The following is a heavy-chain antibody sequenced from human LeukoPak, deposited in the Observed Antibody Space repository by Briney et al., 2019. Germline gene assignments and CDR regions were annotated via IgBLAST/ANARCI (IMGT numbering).Heavy chain of an antibody. J-gene: IGHJ5*02. D-gene: IGHD6-13*01. CDR3: ARDNHSRGFDP. CDR1: GGSISSYY. V-gene: IGHV4-59*01. Sequence: SETLSLTCTVSGGSISSYYWSWIRQPPGKGLEWIGYIYYSGSTNYNPSLKSRVAISVDTSKNQFSLKLSSVTAADTAVYYCARDNHSRGFDPWGQGTLVTVSS. CDR2: IYYSGST.